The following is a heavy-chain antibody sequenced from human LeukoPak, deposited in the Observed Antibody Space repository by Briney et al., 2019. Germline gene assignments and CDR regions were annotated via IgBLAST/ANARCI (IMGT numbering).Heavy chain of an antibody. CDR2: INPSGGST. J-gene: IGHJ4*02. CDR1: GYTFTSYY. V-gene: IGHV1-46*01. CDR3: ARELITMVRGVSVPNY. Sequence: ASVKVSCKASGYTFTSYYMHWVRQAPGQGLEWMGIINPSGGSTSYAQKFQGRVTMTRDTSTSTVYMGLSSLRSEDTAVYYCARELITMVRGVSVPNYWGQGTLVTVSS. D-gene: IGHD3-10*01.